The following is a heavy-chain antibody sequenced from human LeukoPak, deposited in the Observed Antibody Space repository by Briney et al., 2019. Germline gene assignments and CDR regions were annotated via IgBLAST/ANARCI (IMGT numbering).Heavy chain of an antibody. D-gene: IGHD5/OR15-5a*01. Sequence: GGSLRLSCTASGFTVSDNYMSWVRQAPGKGLEWVSVIYSGGSIYYTDSVKGRFTISRHNSKNTLYLQMNSLRTEDTAVYYCASGSRFDYWGQGTLVTVSS. J-gene: IGHJ4*02. CDR1: GFTVSDNY. CDR2: IYSGGSI. CDR3: ASGSRFDY. V-gene: IGHV3-53*04.